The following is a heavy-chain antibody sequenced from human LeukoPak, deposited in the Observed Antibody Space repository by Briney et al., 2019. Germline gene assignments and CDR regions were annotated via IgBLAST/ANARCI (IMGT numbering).Heavy chain of an antibody. V-gene: IGHV4-4*07. D-gene: IGHD6-6*01. CDR1: GGSISSYY. J-gene: IGHJ5*02. CDR3: ARGPRLYSSSSAVWFDP. Sequence: SETLSLTCTVSGGSISSYYWSWIRQPAGKGLEWIGRIYTSGSTNYNPSLKSRVTMSVDTSKNQFSLKLSSVTAADTAVYYCARGPRLYSSSSAVWFDPWDQGTLVTVSS. CDR2: IYTSGST.